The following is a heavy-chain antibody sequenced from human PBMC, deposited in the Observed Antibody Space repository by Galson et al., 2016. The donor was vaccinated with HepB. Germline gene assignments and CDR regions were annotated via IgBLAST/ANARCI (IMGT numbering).Heavy chain of an antibody. V-gene: IGHV3-30-3*01. CDR2: TSYDGSKK. J-gene: IGHJ4*02. CDR1: GFSFGSHA. Sequence: SLRLSCAASGFSFGSHAMHWFRQAPGKGLEWVAVTSYDGSKKKYADSVKGRVTISRDNSKNTLSIQMTGLTTEDTAVYYCARGDFCSGSAGNCILAGADYWGQGTLVTVSS. D-gene: IGHD2-15*01. CDR3: ARGDFCSGSAGNCILAGADY.